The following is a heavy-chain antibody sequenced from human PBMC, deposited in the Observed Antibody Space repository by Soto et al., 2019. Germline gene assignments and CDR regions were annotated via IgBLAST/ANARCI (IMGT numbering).Heavy chain of an antibody. V-gene: IGHV3-7*05. CDR1: GFTFSSYW. Sequence: GGSLRLSCAASGFTFSSYWMSWVRQAPGKGLEWVANIKQDGSEKYYVDSVKGRFTISRDNARNSLYLQMNSLIAEDTAVYYCAREIQRYFDWPTGGFDPWGQGTLVTVSS. CDR2: IKQDGSEK. D-gene: IGHD3-9*01. CDR3: AREIQRYFDWPTGGFDP. J-gene: IGHJ5*02.